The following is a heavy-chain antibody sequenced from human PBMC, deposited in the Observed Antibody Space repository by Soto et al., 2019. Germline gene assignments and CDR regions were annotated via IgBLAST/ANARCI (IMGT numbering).Heavy chain of an antibody. D-gene: IGHD3-3*01. V-gene: IGHV3-30-3*01. CDR2: ISYDGSNK. Sequence: QVQLVESGGGVVQPGRSLRLSCAASGFTFSSYAMHWVRQAPGKGLEWVAVISYDGSNKYYADSVKGRFTISRDNSKNTLYLQMNSLRAEDTAVYYCARDFHDFWSGGGYYYYGMDVWGLGSTVTVSS. CDR1: GFTFSSYA. CDR3: ARDFHDFWSGGGYYYYGMDV. J-gene: IGHJ6*02.